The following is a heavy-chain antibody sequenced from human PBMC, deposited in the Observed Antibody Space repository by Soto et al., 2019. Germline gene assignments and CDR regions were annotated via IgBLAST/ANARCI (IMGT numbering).Heavy chain of an antibody. D-gene: IGHD6-6*01. J-gene: IGHJ4*02. Sequence: GGSLRLSCAASVFPFRSDRRHWARQAPGKGLVWVSRINTDGSDTSYADSVKGRFTISRDNAKNMLYLQMNSLSAEDTVVDYCTRDRPGRKYYFDYWGPGNMVTVSS. V-gene: IGHV3-74*01. CDR2: INTDGSDT. CDR3: TRDRPGRKYYFDY. CDR1: VFPFRSDR.